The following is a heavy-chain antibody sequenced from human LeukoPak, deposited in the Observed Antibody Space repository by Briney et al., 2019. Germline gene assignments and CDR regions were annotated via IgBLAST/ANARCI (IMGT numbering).Heavy chain of an antibody. CDR3: ARDPTIASDGMDV. V-gene: IGHV3-66*01. J-gene: IGHJ6*02. CDR1: GFTVSSNY. Sequence: GGSLRLSCAASGFTVSSNYMSWVRQAPGQGLEWVSVIYSGGSTYYADSAKGRFTISRDNSKNTLYLQMNSLRAEDTAVYYCARDPTIASDGMDVWGQGTTVTVSS. D-gene: IGHD4/OR15-4a*01. CDR2: IYSGGST.